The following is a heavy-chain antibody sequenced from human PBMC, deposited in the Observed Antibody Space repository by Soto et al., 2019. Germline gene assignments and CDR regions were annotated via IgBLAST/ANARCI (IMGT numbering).Heavy chain of an antibody. J-gene: IGHJ6*03. D-gene: IGHD1-1*01. CDR1: GFTFSSYW. Sequence: GGSLRLSCAASGFTFSSYWMSWVRQAPGKGLEWVANIKQDGSEKYYVDSVKGRFTISRDNAKNSLYLQMNSLRAEDTAVYYCARDTGTPVGYYYYYYMDVWGKGTTVTVSS. CDR2: IKQDGSEK. V-gene: IGHV3-7*01. CDR3: ARDTGTPVGYYYYYYMDV.